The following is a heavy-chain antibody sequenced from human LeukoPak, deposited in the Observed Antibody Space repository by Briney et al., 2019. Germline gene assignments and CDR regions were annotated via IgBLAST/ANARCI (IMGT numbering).Heavy chain of an antibody. Sequence: PGGSLRLSCVASGFTFSDYYMSWIRQAPGKGLEWLSYISSSGNTKYYADSVKGRFTISRDNAKNSLYLQMNSLRADDTAVYYCARVSESYHDYWGQGTLVTVSS. V-gene: IGHV3-11*04. J-gene: IGHJ4*02. CDR1: GFTFSDYY. CDR2: ISSSGNTK. D-gene: IGHD1-26*01. CDR3: ARVSESYHDY.